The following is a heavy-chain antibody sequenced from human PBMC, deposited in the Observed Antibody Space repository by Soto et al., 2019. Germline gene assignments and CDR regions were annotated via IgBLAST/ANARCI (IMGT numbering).Heavy chain of an antibody. CDR2: ISAYNGNR. Sequence: QIQLVQSGAEVKKPGASVKGSCNASGYTFTSYGISWVRQAPGQGLEWMGGISAYNGNRNYAQKVQGRVTMTTDTYTNTAYMELRSLRSDATAVYYCARDQVGATGDYWGQGTLVTVSS. CDR1: GYTFTSYG. D-gene: IGHD1-26*01. J-gene: IGHJ4*02. CDR3: ARDQVGATGDY. V-gene: IGHV1-18*01.